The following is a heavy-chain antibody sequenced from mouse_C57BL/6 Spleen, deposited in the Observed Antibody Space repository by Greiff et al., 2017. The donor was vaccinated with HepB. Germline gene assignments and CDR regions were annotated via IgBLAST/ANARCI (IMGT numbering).Heavy chain of an antibody. CDR1: GFTFSSYG. J-gene: IGHJ3*01. Sequence: EVKLVESGGDLVKPGGSLKLSCAASGFTFSSYGMSWVRQTPDKRLEWVATISSGGSYTYYPDSVKGRFTISRDNAKNTLYLQMSSLKSEDTAMYYCARSPYYYGSSYRGFAYWGQGTLVTVSA. V-gene: IGHV5-6*02. CDR3: ARSPYYYGSSYRGFAY. D-gene: IGHD1-1*01. CDR2: ISSGGSYT.